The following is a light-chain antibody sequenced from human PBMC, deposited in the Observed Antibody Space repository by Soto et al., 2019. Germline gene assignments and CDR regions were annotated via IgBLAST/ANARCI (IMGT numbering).Light chain of an antibody. CDR1: SSNIGGGYD. CDR2: SNT. CDR3: QSYDSSLSAVV. J-gene: IGLJ2*01. Sequence: QAVVTQPPSVSGAPGQRVTISCTGSSSNIGGGYDVHWYQQVPGKAPKLLIYSNTHRPSGVPDRFSGSKSGTSASLAITGLLAEDEADYYCQSYDSSLSAVVFGGGTKLTVL. V-gene: IGLV1-40*01.